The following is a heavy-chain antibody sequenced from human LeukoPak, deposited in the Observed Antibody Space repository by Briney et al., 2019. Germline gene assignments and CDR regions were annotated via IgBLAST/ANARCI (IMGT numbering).Heavy chain of an antibody. CDR3: ARGVFYYGSGSYYAPSDY. Sequence: PGGSLRLSCEASGFTFSTYWMHWVRQAPGKGLVWVSRINSDGSSISYADSVKGRFTISRDNAKNTLDLQMDSLRAEDTAVYYCARGVFYYGSGSYYAPSDYWGQGTLATVSS. J-gene: IGHJ4*02. CDR2: INSDGSSI. V-gene: IGHV3-74*01. CDR1: GFTFSTYW. D-gene: IGHD3-10*01.